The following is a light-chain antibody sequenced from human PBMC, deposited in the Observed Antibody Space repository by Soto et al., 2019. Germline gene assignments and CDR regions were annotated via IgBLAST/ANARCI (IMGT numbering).Light chain of an antibody. CDR1: SSDVGGYNY. CDR2: EVS. J-gene: IGLJ1*01. Sequence: QSVLTQPASVSGSPGQSITFSCTGTSSDVGGYNYVSWYQQHPGKAPKLMIYEVSNRPSGVSNRFPGSKSGNTASLTISGLQAEDEADYYCASYTSSSSYVFGTGTKVTVL. CDR3: ASYTSSSSYV. V-gene: IGLV2-14*01.